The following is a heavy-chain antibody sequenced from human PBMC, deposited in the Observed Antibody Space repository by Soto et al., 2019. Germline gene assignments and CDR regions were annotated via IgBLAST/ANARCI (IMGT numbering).Heavy chain of an antibody. CDR2: IYYSGST. D-gene: IGHD3-3*01. Sequence: SETLSLTCTVSGGSISNYYWTWIRQPPGKGLEWIGYIYYSGSTKYNPSLKSRVIISVDTSKNLFSLKLSSVTAADTAVYYCARAVNDFWSGFSYYFDYWGQGALVTSPQ. V-gene: IGHV4-59*01. CDR3: ARAVNDFWSGFSYYFDY. J-gene: IGHJ4*02. CDR1: GGSISNYY.